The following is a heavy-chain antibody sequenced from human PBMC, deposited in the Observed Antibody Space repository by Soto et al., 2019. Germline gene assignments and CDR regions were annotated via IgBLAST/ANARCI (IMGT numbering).Heavy chain of an antibody. V-gene: IGHV3-53*01. J-gene: IGHJ4*02. Sequence: GGSLRLSCAASGFTVSSNYMTWVRQAPGKGLEWVSAVYSGGSTYYADSVKGRFTISRDNSKNTLYLQMNSLRAEDTAVYYCARARSTAAGLFDYWGLGTLVTISS. CDR1: GFTVSSNY. D-gene: IGHD6-13*01. CDR2: VYSGGST. CDR3: ARARSTAAGLFDY.